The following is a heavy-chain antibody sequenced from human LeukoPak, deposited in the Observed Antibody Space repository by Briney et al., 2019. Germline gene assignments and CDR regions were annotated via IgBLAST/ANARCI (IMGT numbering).Heavy chain of an antibody. CDR2: ISSFSGTI. CDR1: GFIFNNYR. CDR3: ARDQGGVGY. V-gene: IGHV3-48*01. Sequence: PGGSLRLSCAASGFIFNNYRMNWVRQAPGKGLEWVSYISSFSGTINYADSVKGRFTISRDNAKNSLYLQMNSLRAEDTAVYYCARDQGGVGYWGQGTLVTVSS. D-gene: IGHD3-16*01. J-gene: IGHJ4*02.